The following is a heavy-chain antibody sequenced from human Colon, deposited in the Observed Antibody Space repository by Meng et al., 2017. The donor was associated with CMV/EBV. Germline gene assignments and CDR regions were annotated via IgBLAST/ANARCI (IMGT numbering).Heavy chain of an antibody. J-gene: IGHJ6*02. CDR2: ISENGRTI. V-gene: IGHV3-11*01. CDR1: GFTLRDYY. D-gene: IGHD3-10*01. Sequence: SLKISCAASGFTLRDYYMSWIRQAPGKGLEWVSYISENGRTIYYADSVKGRFTISRDNAKNSLYLQMNSLRAEDTAVYYCARALSGDGMDVWGQGTTVTVSS. CDR3: ARALSGDGMDV.